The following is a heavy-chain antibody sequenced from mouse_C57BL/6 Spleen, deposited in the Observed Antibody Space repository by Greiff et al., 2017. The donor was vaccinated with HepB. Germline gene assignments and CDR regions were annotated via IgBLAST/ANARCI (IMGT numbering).Heavy chain of an antibody. D-gene: IGHD2-1*01. J-gene: IGHJ2*01. CDR3: AGGSYGNYIFDY. Sequence: QVQLKQSGAELVRPGTSVKVSCKASGYAFTNYLIEWVKQRPGQGLEWIGVINPGSGGTNYNEKFKGKATLTADKSANTAYMQLSSLTSEDSAVYFCAGGSYGNYIFDYWGQGTTLTVSS. CDR2: INPGSGGT. CDR1: GYAFTNYL. V-gene: IGHV1-54*01.